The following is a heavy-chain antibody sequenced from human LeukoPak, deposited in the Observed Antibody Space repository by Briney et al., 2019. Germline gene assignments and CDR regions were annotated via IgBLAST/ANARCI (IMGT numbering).Heavy chain of an antibody. Sequence: GGSLRLSCAASGFTFSNYAMTWVRQAPGTGLEWVASIWYDGSNENYVDSVKGRFTISRDDSRNTLYLQMNSLRVEDTAVYYCARNDYTNYKDALDIWGRGTKVTVSS. D-gene: IGHD4-11*01. J-gene: IGHJ3*02. V-gene: IGHV3-33*08. CDR3: ARNDYTNYKDALDI. CDR1: GFTFSNYA. CDR2: IWYDGSNE.